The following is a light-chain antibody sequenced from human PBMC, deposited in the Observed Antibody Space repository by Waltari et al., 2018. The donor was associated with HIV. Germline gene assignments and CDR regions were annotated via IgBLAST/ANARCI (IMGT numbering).Light chain of an antibody. CDR1: SSYVYTF. CDR2: NVN. V-gene: IGLV2-11*01. CDR3: CSHAGNFIFA. J-gene: IGLJ1*01. Sequence: QSALTQPHSVSGSPGQSLTISCTGTSSYVYTFVSWYQQHPGKAPQVIIYNVNNRPSGVPDRFSGSKSGNTAFLTISGLQADDEAEYHCCSHAGNFIFAFGTGTKVTVL.